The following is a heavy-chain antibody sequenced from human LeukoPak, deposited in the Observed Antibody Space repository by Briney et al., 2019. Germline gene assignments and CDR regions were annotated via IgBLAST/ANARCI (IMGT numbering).Heavy chain of an antibody. Sequence: GGSLRLSCAASGFTFSSYDMHWVRQATGKGLEWVSAIGTAGDTYYPGSVKGRFTISRESAKNSLYLQMNSLRAGDTAVYYCARGRLLWNGMDVWGQGTTVTVSS. CDR2: IGTAGDT. V-gene: IGHV3-13*01. CDR3: ARGRLLWNGMDV. J-gene: IGHJ6*02. CDR1: GFTFSSYD. D-gene: IGHD3-10*01.